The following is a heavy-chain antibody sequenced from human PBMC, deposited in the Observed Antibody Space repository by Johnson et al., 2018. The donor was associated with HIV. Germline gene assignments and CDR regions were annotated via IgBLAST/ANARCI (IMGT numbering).Heavy chain of an antibody. CDR1: GFTFSTYG. Sequence: QVQLVESGGGVVQPGRSLRLSCAASGFTFSTYGMHWVRQAPGKGLGWVAFISYDGSNKYYADSVKGRFTISRDNAKNSLYLQMNSLRAEDTAVYYCARDRRGHLSWSSDAFDIWGQGTMVTVSS. J-gene: IGHJ3*02. D-gene: IGHD6-13*01. CDR2: ISYDGSNK. V-gene: IGHV3-30*03. CDR3: ARDRRGHLSWSSDAFDI.